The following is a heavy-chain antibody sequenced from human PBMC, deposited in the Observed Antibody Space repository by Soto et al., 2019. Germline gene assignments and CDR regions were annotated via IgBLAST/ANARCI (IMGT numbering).Heavy chain of an antibody. J-gene: IGHJ3*02. CDR3: ARAPVGDGAFDI. CDR2: LYSGGNT. CDR1: GFTVSYNY. Sequence: GGSLRLSCAASGFTVSYNYMSWVRQAPGKGLEWLSVLYSGGNTYYADSVKGRFTISRDNSKNTLYLQMNSLRAEDTAVYYCARAPVGDGAFDIWGQGTTVTVSS. D-gene: IGHD1-26*01. V-gene: IGHV3-53*01.